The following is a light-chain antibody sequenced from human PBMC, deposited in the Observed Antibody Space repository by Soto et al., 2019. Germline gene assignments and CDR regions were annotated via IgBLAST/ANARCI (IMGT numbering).Light chain of an antibody. Sequence: QSVLTQPPSASGSPGQSVTISCTGANSDVGTYNYVSWFQQHPGKAPKLMIYEVSKRPSGVPDRFSGSKSGNTASLTVSGLQAEDDADYYCSSYAGSNNFVLFGGGTQLTVL. CDR2: EVS. CDR3: SSYAGSNNFVL. J-gene: IGLJ7*01. CDR1: NSDVGTYNY. V-gene: IGLV2-8*01.